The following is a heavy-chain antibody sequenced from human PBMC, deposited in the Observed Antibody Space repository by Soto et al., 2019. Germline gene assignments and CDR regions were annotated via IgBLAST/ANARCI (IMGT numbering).Heavy chain of an antibody. J-gene: IGHJ6*02. CDR3: ARVGYGYRGYYYYYGMDV. Sequence: GXSVKVSCNASGYTFTSYGISWVRQAPVQGLEWMGWISAYNGNTNYAQKLQGRVTMTTDTSTSTAYMELRSLRSDDTAVYYCARVGYGYRGYYYYYGMDVWGQGTTVTVSS. CDR2: ISAYNGNT. CDR1: GYTFTSYG. D-gene: IGHD5-18*01. V-gene: IGHV1-18*04.